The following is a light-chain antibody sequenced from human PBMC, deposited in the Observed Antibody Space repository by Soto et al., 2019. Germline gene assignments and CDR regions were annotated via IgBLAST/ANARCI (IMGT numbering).Light chain of an antibody. V-gene: IGKV3-11*01. J-gene: IGKJ4*01. CDR2: DAS. CDR1: QSVSSY. Sequence: EIVLTQSPATLSLSPGERATLSCRASQSVSSYLAWYKQKPGQAPRLLIYDASNRATGIPARFSGSGSETDFTLTISSLEPEDVAVYYCQQRSNWPLTFGGGTKVEIK. CDR3: QQRSNWPLT.